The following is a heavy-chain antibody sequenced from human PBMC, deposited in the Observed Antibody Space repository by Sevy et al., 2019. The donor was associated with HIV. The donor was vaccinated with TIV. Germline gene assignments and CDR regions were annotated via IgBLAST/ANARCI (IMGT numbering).Heavy chain of an antibody. CDR1: GLSVSDNY. J-gene: IGHJ6*02. CDR2: IYSDGRT. V-gene: IGHV3-66*01. D-gene: IGHD3-22*01. CDR3: ARDRYYDASGYYYYYYGMDV. Sequence: GSLRLSCAASGLSVSDNYMNWVRQAPGKGLELVSVIYSDGRTYYADSVKGRFTISRDNSKNTLYLHMNNLRPKDTAVYYCARDRYYDASGYYYYYYGMDVWGQGTTVTVSS.